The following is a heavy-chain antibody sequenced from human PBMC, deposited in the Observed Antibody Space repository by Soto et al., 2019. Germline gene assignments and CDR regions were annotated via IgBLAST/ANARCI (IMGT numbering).Heavy chain of an antibody. V-gene: IGHV4-31*03. CDR1: GGSISSGGYY. Sequence: PSETLSLTCTVSGGSISSGGYYWSWIRQHPGKGLEWIGYIYYSGSTYYNPSLKSRVTISVDTSKNQFSLKLSSVTAADTAVYYCARRTAMASALFFDIWGQGTMVTVSS. CDR3: ARRTAMASALFFDI. D-gene: IGHD5-18*01. J-gene: IGHJ3*02. CDR2: IYYSGST.